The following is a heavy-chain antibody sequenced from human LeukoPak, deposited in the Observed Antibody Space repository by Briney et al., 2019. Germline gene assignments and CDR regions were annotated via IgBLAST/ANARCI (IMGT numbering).Heavy chain of an antibody. J-gene: IGHJ6*03. D-gene: IGHD3-10*01. CDR1: GYTFTGYY. Sequence: GASVKVSCKASGYTFTGYYMHWVRQAPGQGLEWMGWINPNSGGTNYAQKFQGRVTMTRDTSISTAYMELSRLRSDDTAVYYCARVWYGSGSHTRLYYYYYMDVWGKGTTVTVSS. CDR2: INPNSGGT. V-gene: IGHV1-2*02. CDR3: ARVWYGSGSHTRLYYYYYMDV.